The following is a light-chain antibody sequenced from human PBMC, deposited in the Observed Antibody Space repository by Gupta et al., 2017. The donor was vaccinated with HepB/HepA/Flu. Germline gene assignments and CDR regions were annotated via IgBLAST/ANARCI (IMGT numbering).Light chain of an antibody. J-gene: IGLJ2*01. CDR2: DVT. V-gene: IGLV2-14*03. Sequence: QSALTQPASVSGSPGQSTTISCTGTSNDIGGYDFFSWYQQHPGKAPKLMIFDVTHRPSGVSFRFSGSKSGNTASLTISGLQAEDEADYYCSSFRSPSTLVFGGGTKVTVL. CDR1: SNDIGGYDF. CDR3: SSFRSPSTLV.